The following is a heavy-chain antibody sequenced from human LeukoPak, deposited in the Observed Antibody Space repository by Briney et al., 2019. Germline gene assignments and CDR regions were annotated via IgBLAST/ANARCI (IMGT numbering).Heavy chain of an antibody. D-gene: IGHD5-12*01. CDR2: TSHDGSDK. Sequence: PGGSLRLSCAASGFTFSTYGMHWVRQAPGKGLEWVAMTSHDGSDKYYADSVKGRFTISRDNAKNTLYLQMNSLRAEDTAVYYCARGYSGYFYYWGQGTLVTVSS. CDR3: ARGYSGYFYY. V-gene: IGHV3-30*03. J-gene: IGHJ4*02. CDR1: GFTFSTYG.